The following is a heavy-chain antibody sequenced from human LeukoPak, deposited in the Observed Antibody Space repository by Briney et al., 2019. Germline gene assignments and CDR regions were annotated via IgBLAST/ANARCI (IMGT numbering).Heavy chain of an antibody. Sequence: GGSLRLSCAASGFTFSTYWMSSVRQAPGKGLEWVANIKQDGSQTYYVDSVRGRFTISRDNAKNSLYLQMNSLTAEDTAVYYCARLYCSGATCYANLDYWGQGTLVAVSS. V-gene: IGHV3-7*04. CDR3: ARLYCSGATCYANLDY. D-gene: IGHD2-15*01. CDR1: GFTFSTYW. J-gene: IGHJ4*02. CDR2: IKQDGSQT.